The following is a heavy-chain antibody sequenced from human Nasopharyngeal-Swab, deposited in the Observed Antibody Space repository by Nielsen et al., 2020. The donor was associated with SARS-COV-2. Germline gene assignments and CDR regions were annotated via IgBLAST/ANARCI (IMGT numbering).Heavy chain of an antibody. D-gene: IGHD3-10*01. CDR3: ARDYYGSGSYDFLGLYYYGMDV. J-gene: IGHJ6*02. CDR1: GGSISSSSYY. V-gene: IGHV4-39*02. Sequence: GSLRLSCTVSGGSISSSSYYWGWIRQPPGKGLEWIGSIYYSGSTYYNPSLKSRVIISVDTSKNQFSLKLSSVTAADTAVYYCARDYYGSGSYDFLGLYYYGMDVWGQGTTVTVSS. CDR2: IYYSGST.